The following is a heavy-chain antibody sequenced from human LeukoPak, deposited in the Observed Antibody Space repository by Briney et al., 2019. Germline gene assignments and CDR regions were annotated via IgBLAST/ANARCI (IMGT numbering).Heavy chain of an antibody. J-gene: IGHJ4*02. CDR2: INSDGSST. CDR3: ACDYGDY. CDR1: GFTFSSYW. D-gene: IGHD4-17*01. Sequence: GGSLRLSCAASGFTFSSYWMHWVRQAPGKGLVWVSHINSDGSSTSYADSVKGRLTFSRDNAKNTLYLQMNSLRGEDTAVYYCACDYGDYWGQGTLVTVSS. V-gene: IGHV3-74*01.